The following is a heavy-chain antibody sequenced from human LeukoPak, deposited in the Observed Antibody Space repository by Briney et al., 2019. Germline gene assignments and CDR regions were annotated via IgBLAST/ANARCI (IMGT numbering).Heavy chain of an antibody. D-gene: IGHD3-10*01. CDR3: ARDFFYGSGTYYQSGAFDI. V-gene: IGHV1-2*02. CDR2: INPNSGGI. J-gene: IGHJ3*02. CDR1: GYTFTDYY. Sequence: EASVKVSCKASGYTFTDYYLHWVRQAPGQGLEWMGWINPNSGGINYAQNFPGRVTMTRDTSLSTVYMELSRLGSDDTAVYYCARDFFYGSGTYYQSGAFDIWGQGTMVTVSS.